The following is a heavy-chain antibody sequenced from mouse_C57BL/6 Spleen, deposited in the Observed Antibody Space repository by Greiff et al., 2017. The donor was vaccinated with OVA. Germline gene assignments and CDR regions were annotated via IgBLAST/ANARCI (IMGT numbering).Heavy chain of an antibody. CDR1: GYTFTDYE. CDR3: TRRAYYGSSYGFAY. V-gene: IGHV1-15*01. Sequence: QVQLQQSGAELVRPGASVTLSCKASGYTFTDYEMHWVKQTPVHGLEWIGAIDPETGGTAYNQKFKGKAILTADKSSSTAYMELRSLTSEDSAVYYCTRRAYYGSSYGFAYWGQGTLVTVSA. CDR2: IDPETGGT. J-gene: IGHJ3*01. D-gene: IGHD1-1*01.